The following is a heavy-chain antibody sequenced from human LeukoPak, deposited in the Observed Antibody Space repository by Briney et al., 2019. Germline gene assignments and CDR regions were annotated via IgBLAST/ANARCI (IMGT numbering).Heavy chain of an antibody. CDR2: IYHSGSP. CDR1: GYSISSGYY. J-gene: IGHJ4*02. D-gene: IGHD3-16*02. V-gene: IGHV4-38-2*02. CDR3: ARANYDYVWGSYRYYFDY. Sequence: SETLSLTRTVSGYSISSGYYWDWIRQPPGKGLEWIGSIYHSGSPYYNSSLKSRVTISVDTSKNQFSLKLSSVTAADTAVYYCARANYDYVWGSYRYYFDYWGQGTLVTVSS.